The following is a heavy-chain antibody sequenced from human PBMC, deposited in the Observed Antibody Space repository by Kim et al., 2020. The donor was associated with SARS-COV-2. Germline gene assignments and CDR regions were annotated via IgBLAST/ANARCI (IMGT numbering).Heavy chain of an antibody. Sequence: GGSLRLSCAASGFTFSSYTMTWVRQAPGKGLEWVAHISGSGHQTFYADSVKGRFTVSRDNFQNTLNLQMSSLRAEDTAVYYCAKDKTLTTNPFWGAFDV. CDR1: GFTFSSYT. D-gene: IGHD7-27*01. V-gene: IGHV3-23*01. J-gene: IGHJ3*01. CDR3: AKDKTLTTNPFWGAFDV. CDR2: ISGSGHQT.